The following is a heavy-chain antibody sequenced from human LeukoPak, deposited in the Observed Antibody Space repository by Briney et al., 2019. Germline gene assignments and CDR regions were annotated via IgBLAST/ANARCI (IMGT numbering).Heavy chain of an antibody. V-gene: IGHV4-39*01. J-gene: IGHJ4*02. CDR1: GGSISSSSYY. D-gene: IGHD2-2*02. CDR3: ARIPSGYCSSISCYTFTGFTDLYYFDY. Sequence: SETLSLTCTVSGGSISSSSYYWGWIRQPPGKGLEWIGSIYYSGSTYYNPSLKSRVTISVDTSKNQFSLKLSSVTAADTAVYYCARIPSGYCSSISCYTFTGFTDLYYFDYWGQGTLVTVSS. CDR2: IYYSGST.